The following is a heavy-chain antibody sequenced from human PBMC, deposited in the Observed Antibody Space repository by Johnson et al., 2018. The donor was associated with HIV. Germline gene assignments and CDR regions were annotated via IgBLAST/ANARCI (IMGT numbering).Heavy chain of an antibody. CDR2: IYSGGNT. J-gene: IGHJ3*02. CDR1: GFTVSNNY. D-gene: IGHD6-13*01. CDR3: ARTTGSIWYGSAFDI. Sequence: VQLVESGGGLVQPGGSLRLSCATSGFTVSNNYMSWVRQAPGKGLEWVSLIYSGGNTYYADSVKGRFTISRDNSKNTLYPQMNSLRGEDTAVYDRARTTGSIWYGSAFDIWGQGTVVIVSS. V-gene: IGHV3-66*02.